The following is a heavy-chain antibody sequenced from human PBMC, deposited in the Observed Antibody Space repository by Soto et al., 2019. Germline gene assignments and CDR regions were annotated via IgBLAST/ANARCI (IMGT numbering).Heavy chain of an antibody. V-gene: IGHV4-4*07. J-gene: IGHJ4*02. D-gene: IGHD2-2*01. Sequence: QVQLQESGPGLVKPSETLSLTCTVSGGSISSYYWSWIRQPAGKGLEWIGRIYTSGSTNYNPSLKSRVTMSVDTSKNQFSLKLSSVTAADTAVYYCARVSRYCSSTSCYDSFDYWGQGTLVTVSS. CDR1: GGSISSYY. CDR2: IYTSGST. CDR3: ARVSRYCSSTSCYDSFDY.